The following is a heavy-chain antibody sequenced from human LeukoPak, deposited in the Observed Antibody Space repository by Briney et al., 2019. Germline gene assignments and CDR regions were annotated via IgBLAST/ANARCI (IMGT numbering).Heavy chain of an antibody. V-gene: IGHV1-69*04. Sequence: GASVKVSCKASGGTFSSYAISWVRQAPGQGLEWMGRIIPILGITNYAQKFQGRVTITADKSTSTAYMELSSLRSEDTAVYYCARERARVYYYYMDVWGKGTTVTVSS. CDR3: ARERARVYYYYMDV. J-gene: IGHJ6*03. CDR2: IIPILGIT. D-gene: IGHD6-6*01. CDR1: GGTFSSYA.